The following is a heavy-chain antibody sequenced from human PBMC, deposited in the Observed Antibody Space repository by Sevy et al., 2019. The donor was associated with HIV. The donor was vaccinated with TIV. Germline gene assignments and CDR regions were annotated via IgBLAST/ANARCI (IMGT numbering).Heavy chain of an antibody. J-gene: IGHJ6*02. D-gene: IGHD3-10*01. Sequence: GGSLRLSCAASEFTFSTYAMNWVRQAPGKGLEWVANIKQDGSEKYYVDSVKGRFTISRDNAKNSLYLQMNSLRAEDTAVYYCASKIGMYGSGSYYSNYYYGMDVWGQGTTVTVSS. CDR3: ASKIGMYGSGSYYSNYYYGMDV. CDR2: IKQDGSEK. CDR1: EFTFSTYA. V-gene: IGHV3-7*01.